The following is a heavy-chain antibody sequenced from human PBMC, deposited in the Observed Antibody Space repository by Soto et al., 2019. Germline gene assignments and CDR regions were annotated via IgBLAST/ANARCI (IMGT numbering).Heavy chain of an antibody. CDR3: ARRPPRMDGYAFDI. J-gene: IGHJ3*02. CDR1: GGSIISYY. Sequence: SETLSLTCTVSGGSIISYYWSWIRQPPGKGLEWIGYIYYSGSTNYNPSLKSRVTISVDTSKNQFFLKLSSVTAADTAVYYCARRPPRMDGYAFDIWGQGTMVTVSS. V-gene: IGHV4-59*08. D-gene: IGHD2-8*01. CDR2: IYYSGST.